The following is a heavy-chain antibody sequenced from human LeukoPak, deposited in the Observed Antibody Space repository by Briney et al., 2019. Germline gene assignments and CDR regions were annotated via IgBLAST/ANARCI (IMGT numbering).Heavy chain of an antibody. D-gene: IGHD3-10*01. V-gene: IGHV3-30-3*01. CDR1: GFTFSSYA. Sequence: PGRSLRLSCAASGFTFSSYAMHWVRQDPGKGLEWVAVISYDGSNKYYADSVKGRFTISRDNSKNTLYLQMNSLRAEDTAVYYCARDPHYYGSGSYYNLNYFDYWGQGTLVTVSS. J-gene: IGHJ4*02. CDR3: ARDPHYYGSGSYYNLNYFDY. CDR2: ISYDGSNK.